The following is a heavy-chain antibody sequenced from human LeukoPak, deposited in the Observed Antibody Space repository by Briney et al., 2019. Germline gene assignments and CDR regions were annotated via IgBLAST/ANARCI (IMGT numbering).Heavy chain of an antibody. CDR3: ARHFSVDTAIRGWFDP. J-gene: IGHJ5*02. CDR1: GGSISHNY. Sequence: SETLSLTCTVSGGSISHNYWTWIRQPAGKGLEGIGRIYTSGSVNYTPSLKTRVTMSVDTSKNQFSLKLRSVTAADTAVYYCARHFSVDTAIRGWFDPWGQGTLVTVSS. D-gene: IGHD5-18*01. CDR2: IYTSGSV. V-gene: IGHV4-4*07.